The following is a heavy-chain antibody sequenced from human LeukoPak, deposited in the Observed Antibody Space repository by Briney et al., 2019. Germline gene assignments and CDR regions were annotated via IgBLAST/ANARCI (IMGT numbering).Heavy chain of an antibody. CDR1: GGSISSYY. D-gene: IGHD2-15*01. Sequence: SETLSLTCTVSGGSISSYYWSWIRQPPGKGLEWIGSIHYSGSTYYNPSLKSRVTISVDTSKNQFSLKLTSVTAADTAVYYCASGRLGHCNQTNCYDDDFDIWGQGTMVTVSS. CDR3: ASGRLGHCNQTNCYDDDFDI. V-gene: IGHV4-59*05. J-gene: IGHJ3*02. CDR2: IHYSGST.